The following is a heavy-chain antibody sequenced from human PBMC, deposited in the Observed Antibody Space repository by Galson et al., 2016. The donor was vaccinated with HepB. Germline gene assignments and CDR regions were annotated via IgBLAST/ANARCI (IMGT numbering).Heavy chain of an antibody. J-gene: IGHJ6*02. D-gene: IGHD3-3*01. CDR3: VRGTSMSWYGYKRSYYYTMDV. V-gene: IGHV3-48*03. Sequence: SLRLSCAVSGFTLSNYEMNWVRQAPGKGLQWLSYSRYSGTIYYADSVKGRFTISRDNAENSLFLQMNNLKTDDTGVYYCVRGTSMSWYGYKRSYYYTMDVWGRGTTVIVSS. CDR2: SRYSGTI. CDR1: GFTLSNYE.